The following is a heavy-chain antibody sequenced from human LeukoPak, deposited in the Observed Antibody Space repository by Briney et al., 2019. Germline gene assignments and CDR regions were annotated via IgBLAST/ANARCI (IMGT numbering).Heavy chain of an antibody. Sequence: GGSLRLSCAASGFTFSSYNMNWVRQAPGKGLEWVSSITSSSTYIYYADSVKGRFTISRDNARNSLYLQMNSLRVEDTAVYYCAELGITMIGGVWGKGTTVTISS. CDR1: GFTFSSYN. J-gene: IGHJ6*04. CDR3: AELGITMIGGV. D-gene: IGHD3-10*02. V-gene: IGHV3-21*01. CDR2: ITSSSTYI.